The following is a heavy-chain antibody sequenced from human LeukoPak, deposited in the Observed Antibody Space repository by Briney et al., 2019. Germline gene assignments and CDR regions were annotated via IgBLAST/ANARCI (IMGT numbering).Heavy chain of an antibody. CDR1: GFTFSNYA. D-gene: IGHD3-3*01. J-gene: IGHJ4*02. CDR2: ISGSGGST. V-gene: IGHV3-23*01. Sequence: PGGSLRLSCAASGFTFSNYAMNWVRQAPGQGLDWVSSISGSGGSTYFAGSVKGRVTISRDNSKNTMYMQMNSLRVEDTAVYYCAKGGQNYDFWRFDYWGQGSLVTVSS. CDR3: AKGGQNYDFWRFDY.